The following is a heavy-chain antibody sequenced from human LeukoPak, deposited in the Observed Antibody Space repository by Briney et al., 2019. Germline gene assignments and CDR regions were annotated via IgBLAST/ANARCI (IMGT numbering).Heavy chain of an antibody. V-gene: IGHV3-20*04. J-gene: IGHJ4*02. CDR1: GFTFDDYG. CDR2: INWNGGST. D-gene: IGHD2-2*01. Sequence: GGSLRLSCAASGFTFDDYGMSWVRQAPGKGLEWVSGINWNGGSTGYADSVKGRFTISRDNAKKSLYLQMNSLRAEDTALYYCARDPLGYCSSTSCFDYFDYWGQGTLVTVSS. CDR3: ARDPLGYCSSTSCFDYFDY.